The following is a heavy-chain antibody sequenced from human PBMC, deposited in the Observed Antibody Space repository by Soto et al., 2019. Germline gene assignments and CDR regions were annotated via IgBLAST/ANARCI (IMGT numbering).Heavy chain of an antibody. Sequence: EVQLVESGRGLVQPGGSLRLSCAASGFTFSTYWMSWVRQAPGKGLEWVANIKQDGSERYSVDSVKGRFTSSRDNAKNSLYLHSNSLRAEDMSVYYCARGPEDSYCYIDVWGKGTTVTVSS. CDR2: IKQDGSER. CDR3: ARGPEDSYCYIDV. J-gene: IGHJ6*03. CDR1: GFTFSTYW. V-gene: IGHV3-7*01.